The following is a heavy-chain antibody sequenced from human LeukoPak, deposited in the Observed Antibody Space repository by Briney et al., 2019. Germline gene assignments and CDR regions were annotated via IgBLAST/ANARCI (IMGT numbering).Heavy chain of an antibody. CDR3: AKDHYCSSTSCSGTLGY. V-gene: IGHV3-23*01. CDR1: GLTFSSYA. J-gene: IGHJ4*02. Sequence: GGSLRLSCAASGLTFSSYAMSWVRQAPGKGLEWVSAISGSGGSTYYADSVKGRFTISRDNSKNTLYLQMNSLRAEDTAVYYCAKDHYCSSTSCSGTLGYWGQGTLVTVSS. D-gene: IGHD2-2*01. CDR2: ISGSGGST.